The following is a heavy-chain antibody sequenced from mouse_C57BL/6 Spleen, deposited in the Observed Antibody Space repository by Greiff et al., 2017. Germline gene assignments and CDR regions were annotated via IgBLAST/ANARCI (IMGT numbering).Heavy chain of an antibody. CDR1: GYAFSSYW. CDR3: ANNCYGSSYDWYFDV. Sequence: VQLQQSGAELVKPGASVKISCKASGYAFSSYWMNWVKQRPGKGLEWIGQIYHGDGDTNYNGKFKGKATLTADKSSSTAYMQLSSLTSEDSAVYFCANNCYGSSYDWYFDVWGTGTTVTVSS. J-gene: IGHJ1*03. CDR2: IYHGDGDT. V-gene: IGHV1-80*01. D-gene: IGHD1-1*01.